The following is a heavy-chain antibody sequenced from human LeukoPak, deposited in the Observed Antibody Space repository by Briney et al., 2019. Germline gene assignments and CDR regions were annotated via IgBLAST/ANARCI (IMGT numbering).Heavy chain of an antibody. CDR3: AKVSTMIVVVLGNFDY. CDR1: GFTFSSYS. J-gene: IGHJ4*02. V-gene: IGHV3-48*01. Sequence: GGSLRLSCAASGFTFSSYSMNWVRQAPGKGLEWVSYISSSSSTIYYADSVKGRFTISRDNAKNTLYLQMNSLRAEDTAVYYCAKVSTMIVVVLGNFDYWGQGTLVTVSS. D-gene: IGHD3-22*01. CDR2: ISSSSSTI.